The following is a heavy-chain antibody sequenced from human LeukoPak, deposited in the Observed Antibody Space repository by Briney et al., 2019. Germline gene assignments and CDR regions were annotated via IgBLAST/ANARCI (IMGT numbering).Heavy chain of an antibody. CDR1: GGSITNYY. CDR2: IYYSGST. V-gene: IGHV4-59*08. CDR3: ARQTAVLTPFDY. Sequence: SETLSLTCTVSGGSITNYYWSWIRQPPGKGLEWIAYIYYSGSTNYNPSLKSRVTISIDTPKKQFSLKLSSVTAADTAVYFCARQTAVLTPFDYWGQGTLVTVSS. J-gene: IGHJ4*02. D-gene: IGHD4-23*01.